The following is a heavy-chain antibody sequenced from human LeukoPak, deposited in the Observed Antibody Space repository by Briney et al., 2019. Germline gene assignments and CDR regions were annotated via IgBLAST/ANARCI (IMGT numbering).Heavy chain of an antibody. CDR3: ARAGSYYGDYPFFGY. V-gene: IGHV3-48*03. Sequence: GGSLRLSCAASEFTFSSYEMNWVRQAPGKGLEWVSYISSSGSTMYYADSVKGRFTISRDNAKNSLHLQMNSLRAEDTAVYYCARAGSYYGDYPFFGYWGQGTLVTVSS. D-gene: IGHD4-17*01. J-gene: IGHJ4*02. CDR2: ISSSGSTM. CDR1: EFTFSSYE.